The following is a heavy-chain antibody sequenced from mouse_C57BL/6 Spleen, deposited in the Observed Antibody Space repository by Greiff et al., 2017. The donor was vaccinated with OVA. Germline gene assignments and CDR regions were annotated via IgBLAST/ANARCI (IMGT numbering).Heavy chain of an antibody. Sequence: QVQLQQPGAELVKPGASVTLSCKASGYTFTSYWMHCVKLRPGQGLEWIGMIHPISGSTNYNEKFKSKATLTVDKSSSTAYMQLSSLTSEDSAVYYCARHDGYSWYFDVWGTGTTVTVSS. V-gene: IGHV1-64*01. J-gene: IGHJ1*03. CDR1: GYTFTSYW. CDR3: ARHDGYSWYFDV. D-gene: IGHD2-3*01. CDR2: IHPISGST.